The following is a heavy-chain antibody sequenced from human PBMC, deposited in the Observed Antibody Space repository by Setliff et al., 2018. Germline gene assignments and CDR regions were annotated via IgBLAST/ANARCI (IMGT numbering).Heavy chain of an antibody. J-gene: IGHJ6*03. D-gene: IGHD3-3*01. Sequence: SETLSLTCAVSGYSIRSGNYWGWIRQPPGKGLEWIGSIYHSGSTYYNPSLKSRVTLSIDTSKNQFSLKLSSVTAADTAVYYCARVSYSFWSGSYYFYYMDVWGKGTTVTVSS. CDR2: IYHSGST. CDR1: GYSIRSGNY. CDR3: ARVSYSFWSGSYYFYYMDV. V-gene: IGHV4-38-2*01.